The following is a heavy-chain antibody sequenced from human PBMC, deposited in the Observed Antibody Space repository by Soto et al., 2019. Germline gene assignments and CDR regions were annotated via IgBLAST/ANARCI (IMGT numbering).Heavy chain of an antibody. J-gene: IGHJ4*02. D-gene: IGHD4-17*01. CDR2: ISGYNGNT. V-gene: IGHV1-18*04. CDR1: GYTFTSHG. CDR3: ASWAGQKYDFGGPFDY. Sequence: QVQLVQSGAEVKKPGASVKVSCKASGYTFTSHGISWVRQAPGQGLEWMGWISGYNGNTNYAQNLQGRVTMTTDTSTSTAYMELRTLRSDDTAVYYCASWAGQKYDFGGPFDYWGQGTRVTVSS.